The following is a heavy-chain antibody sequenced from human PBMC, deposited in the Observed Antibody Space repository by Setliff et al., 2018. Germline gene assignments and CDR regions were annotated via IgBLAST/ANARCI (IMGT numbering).Heavy chain of an antibody. CDR2: IYWDDDK. Sequence: SGPTLVNPTQTLTLTCTFSGFSLSTYGVSVGWICQPPGKALEWLALIYWDDDKRYSPSLKSRVTITKDTSKNQVVLTMTGMDPVDAATYYCARTFYYDDSGSNRLLYYFDYWGQGALVTVSS. CDR3: ARTFYYDDSGSNRLLYYFDY. J-gene: IGHJ4*02. D-gene: IGHD3-22*01. V-gene: IGHV2-5*02. CDR1: GFSLSTYGVS.